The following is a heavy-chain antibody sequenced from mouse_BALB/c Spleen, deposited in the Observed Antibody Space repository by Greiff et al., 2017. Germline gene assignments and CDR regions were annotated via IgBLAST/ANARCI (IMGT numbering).Heavy chain of an antibody. CDR3: ARNWDYYAMDY. V-gene: IGHV5-17*02. D-gene: IGHD4-1*01. Sequence: EVQVVESGGGLVQPGGSRKLSCAASGFTFSSFGMHWVRQAPEKGLEWVAYISSGSSTIYYADTVKGRFTISRDNPKNTLFLQMTSLRSEDTAMYYCARNWDYYAMDYWGQGTSVTVSS. CDR2: ISSGSSTI. J-gene: IGHJ4*01. CDR1: GFTFSSFG.